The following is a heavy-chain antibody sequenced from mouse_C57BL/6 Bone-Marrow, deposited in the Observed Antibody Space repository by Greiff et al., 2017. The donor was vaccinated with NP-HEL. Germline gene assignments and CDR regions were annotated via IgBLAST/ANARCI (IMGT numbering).Heavy chain of an antibody. CDR1: GYSFTGYY. D-gene: IGHD3-2*02. Sequence: EVQLQQSGPELVKPGASVKISCKASGYSFTGYYMNWVKQSPEKSLEWIGEINPSTGGTTYNQKFKAKATLTVDKSSSTAYMQLKSLTSEDSAVYYCARKRETAQATDYAMDYWGQGTSVTVSS. CDR2: INPSTGGT. J-gene: IGHJ4*01. CDR3: ARKRETAQATDYAMDY. V-gene: IGHV1-42*01.